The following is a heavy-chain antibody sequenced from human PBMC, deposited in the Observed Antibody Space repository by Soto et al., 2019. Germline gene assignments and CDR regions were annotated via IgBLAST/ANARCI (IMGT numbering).Heavy chain of an antibody. Sequence: LRLSCPASGITFSSYAMTWVRQTQERELEWVSSISSTSSYTHYADSVKGRFTISRDNANDSLFLQMNSLRAEDTAVYYCARDLALAVNYWGQGALVTVS. J-gene: IGHJ4*02. CDR1: GITFSSYA. D-gene: IGHD6-19*01. CDR3: ARDLALAVNY. V-gene: IGHV3-21*01. CDR2: ISSTSSYT.